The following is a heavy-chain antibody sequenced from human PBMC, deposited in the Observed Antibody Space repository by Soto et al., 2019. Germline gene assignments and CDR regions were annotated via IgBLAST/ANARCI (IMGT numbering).Heavy chain of an antibody. CDR3: ASDKAPKQYDSSWAYDY. D-gene: IGHD5-18*01. CDR2: INAGNGKT. J-gene: IGHJ4*02. Sequence: ASVKVSCKASGYTFTSYTIHWVRQAPGQRPEWMGWINAGNGKTKYSPRIQDRVNITTDTSTSTVYMELSSLKSEDTAIYYCASDKAPKQYDSSWAYDYWGQGSQVTVSS. V-gene: IGHV1-3*01. CDR1: GYTFTSYT.